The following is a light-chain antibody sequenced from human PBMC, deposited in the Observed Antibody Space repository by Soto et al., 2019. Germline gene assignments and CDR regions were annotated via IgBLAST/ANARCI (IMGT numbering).Light chain of an antibody. V-gene: IGLV1-44*01. Sequence: QSVLTQPPSTSGTPGQRVTISCSGSRSNIGSDAVNWYQQLPGTAPKLLIFGTNKRPPGVPDRFSGSKSGTSASLAISGLQSEDEADYYCAAWDGSLSGWVFGGGTKLTVL. CDR2: GTN. J-gene: IGLJ3*02. CDR3: AAWDGSLSGWV. CDR1: RSNIGSDA.